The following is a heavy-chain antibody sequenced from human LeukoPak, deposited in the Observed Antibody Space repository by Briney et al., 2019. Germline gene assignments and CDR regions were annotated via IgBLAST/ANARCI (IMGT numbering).Heavy chain of an antibody. CDR3: ARGPAAGGSYESHWFDP. D-gene: IGHD1-26*01. CDR2: TYYRSKWYN. Sequence: SQTLSLTCAISGDSVSSNSAAWNWIRQSPSRGLEWLGRTYYRSKWYNDYAVSVKSRITINPDTSKNQFSLQLNSVTPEDTAVYYCARGPAAGGSYESHWFDPWGQGTLVTVSS. V-gene: IGHV6-1*01. J-gene: IGHJ5*02. CDR1: GDSVSSNSAA.